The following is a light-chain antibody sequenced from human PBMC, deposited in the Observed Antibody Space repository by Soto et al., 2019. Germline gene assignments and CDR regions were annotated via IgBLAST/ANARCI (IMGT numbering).Light chain of an antibody. CDR2: KGS. CDR1: QSISDW. V-gene: IGKV1-5*03. J-gene: IGKJ3*01. Sequence: EIQMTQSPSTLSTSEGDRVTISCRASQSISDWLAWYQHKPGKAPTLLIYKGSTLQSGVPSRFSAGGSGTEFTLTISSLQPDDFATYYCQQFNSFPFTFGPGTKVDIK. CDR3: QQFNSFPFT.